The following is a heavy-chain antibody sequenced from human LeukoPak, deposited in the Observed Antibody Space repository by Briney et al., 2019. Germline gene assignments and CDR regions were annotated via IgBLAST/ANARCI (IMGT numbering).Heavy chain of an antibody. V-gene: IGHV1-69*13. CDR2: IIPIFGTA. Sequence: SVKVSCKASGGTFSSYAISWVRQAPGQGLEWMGGIIPIFGTANYAQKFQGRVTITADESTSTAYMELSSLRSEDTAVYYCAREGVTTVTLRVWGQGTLVTVSS. D-gene: IGHD4-17*01. CDR1: GGTFSSYA. J-gene: IGHJ4*02. CDR3: AREGVTTVTLRV.